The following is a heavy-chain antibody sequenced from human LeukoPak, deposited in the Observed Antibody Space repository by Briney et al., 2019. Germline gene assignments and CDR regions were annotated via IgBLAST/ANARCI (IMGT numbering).Heavy chain of an antibody. V-gene: IGHV3-11*01. CDR1: GFTFSDYY. J-gene: IGHJ4*02. D-gene: IGHD6-19*01. CDR2: ISSSGSTI. CDR3: ARVKVAVAGNHVGYFDY. Sequence: PGGSLRLSCAASGFTFSDYYMSWIRQAPGKGLEWVSYISSSGSTIYYADSVKGRFTISRDNAKNSLYLQMNSLRAEDTAAYYCARVKVAVAGNHVGYFDYWGQGTLVTVSS.